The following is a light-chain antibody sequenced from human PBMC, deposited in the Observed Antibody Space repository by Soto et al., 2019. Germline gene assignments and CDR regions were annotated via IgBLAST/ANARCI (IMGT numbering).Light chain of an antibody. Sequence: DIQLTQSPSFLSASVGDRVTITCRASQGISSYLAWYQQKPGKAPKLLIYAASTLQSGVPSRFSGSVSGTEFTRTSRSLQPEDFATYYCQQLNIYLPYTFGQGTKLEIK. CDR2: AAS. V-gene: IGKV1-9*01. CDR3: QQLNIYLPYT. J-gene: IGKJ2*01. CDR1: QGISSY.